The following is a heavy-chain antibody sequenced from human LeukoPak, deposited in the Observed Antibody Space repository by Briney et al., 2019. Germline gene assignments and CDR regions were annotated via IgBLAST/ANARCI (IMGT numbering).Heavy chain of an antibody. D-gene: IGHD3-22*01. Sequence: GRCLSPSCPPASSTFSSDGIQWVRQAAGRWLGWEAFIRDDGSNKYHEDSVKGRFTITTDNSKNTVNLKMSSQRAEDTAVYYCATDSAYSYDSSGYYYDWGKGTLVTVSS. CDR2: IRDDGSNK. CDR3: ATDSAYSYDSSGYYYD. J-gene: IGHJ1*01. V-gene: IGHV3-30*02. CDR1: SSTFSSDG.